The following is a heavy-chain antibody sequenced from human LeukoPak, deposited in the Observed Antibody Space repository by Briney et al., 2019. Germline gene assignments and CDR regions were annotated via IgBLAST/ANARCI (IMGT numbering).Heavy chain of an antibody. CDR2: IKSKTDGGTT. D-gene: IGHD4-23*01. J-gene: IGHJ4*02. CDR3: TTETDYAGNGGDY. V-gene: IGHV3-15*01. Sequence: GGSLRLSCAASGFTFSNARMSWVRQAPGKGLEWVGRIKSKTDGGTTDYAAPVKGRFTISRDDSKNTLYLQMNSLKTEDTAVYYCTTETDYAGNGGDYWGQGTLVTVSS. CDR1: GFTFSNAR.